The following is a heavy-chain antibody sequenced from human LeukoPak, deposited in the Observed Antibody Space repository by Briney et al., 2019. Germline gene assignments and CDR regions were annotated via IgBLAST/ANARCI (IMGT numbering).Heavy chain of an antibody. CDR2: IYYSGST. Sequence: PSETLSLTCTVSGGSISSYYWSWIRQPPGKGLEWIGYIYYSGSTNYNPSLKSRVTISVDTSKNQFSLKLSSVTAADTAVCYCASLTYYYDSSGYYSGAFDIWGQGTMVTVSS. D-gene: IGHD3-22*01. J-gene: IGHJ3*02. V-gene: IGHV4-59*01. CDR3: ASLTYYYDSSGYYSGAFDI. CDR1: GGSISSYY.